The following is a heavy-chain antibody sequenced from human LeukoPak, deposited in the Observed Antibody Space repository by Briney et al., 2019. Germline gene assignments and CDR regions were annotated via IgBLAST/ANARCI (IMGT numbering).Heavy chain of an antibody. D-gene: IGHD6-19*01. J-gene: IGHJ6*03. CDR3: ARDKRVAVAGTYIYYYYMDV. V-gene: IGHV4-4*07. CDR2: IYISGSGST. Sequence: PSETLSLTCTVSGGSISSYYWSWIRQPAGKGLEWIGRIYISGSGSTNYNPSLKSRVTMSVDTSKNQFSLKLSSVTAADTAVYYCARDKRVAVAGTYIYYYYMDVWGNGTTVTISS. CDR1: GGSISSYY.